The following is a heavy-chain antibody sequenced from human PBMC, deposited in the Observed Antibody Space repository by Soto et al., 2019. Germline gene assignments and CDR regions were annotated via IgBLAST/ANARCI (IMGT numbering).Heavy chain of an antibody. CDR2: ISYDGTHQ. V-gene: IGHV3-30*18. Sequence: QPGGSLRLSCEASGFTFSAFGIHWVRQAPGKGLEWLAVISYDGTHQYYAESVKGRFTISRDNSKNTVFLQMNRLRVEDTAVYYCGKGIVHYYNGMDVWGQGTTVTVSS. D-gene: IGHD3-10*01. CDR1: GFTFSAFG. CDR3: GKGIVHYYNGMDV. J-gene: IGHJ6*02.